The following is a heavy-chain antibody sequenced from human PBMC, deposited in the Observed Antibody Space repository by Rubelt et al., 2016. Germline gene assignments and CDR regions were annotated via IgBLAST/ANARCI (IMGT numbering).Heavy chain of an antibody. J-gene: IGHJ4*02. D-gene: IGHD3-22*01. V-gene: IGHV1-18*01. CDR2: ISAYNGNT. CDR3: EREADYYDSSGYYPY. CDR1: GYTFTSYG. Sequence: QVQLVQSGAEVKKPGASVQVSCTASGYTFTSYGISWVRQAPGQGLEWMGWISAYNGNTNYAQKRQGRVTINTDTTARTAYMELRSLRADDTAVYYCEREADYYDSSGYYPYGGQGTLVTVSS.